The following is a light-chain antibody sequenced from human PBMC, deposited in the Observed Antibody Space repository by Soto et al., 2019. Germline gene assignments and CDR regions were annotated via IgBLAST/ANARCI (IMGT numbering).Light chain of an antibody. J-gene: IGKJ3*01. Sequence: EIVLTQSPGTLSLSPGERATLSCRASQSVSSSYLAWYHQKPGQAPRLLIYGASGRATGIPERFSGSGSGTDFTLSISRLEPADFAVYYCQQYGSSPLFTFGPGTKVDIK. CDR1: QSVSSSY. V-gene: IGKV3-20*01. CDR3: QQYGSSPLFT. CDR2: GAS.